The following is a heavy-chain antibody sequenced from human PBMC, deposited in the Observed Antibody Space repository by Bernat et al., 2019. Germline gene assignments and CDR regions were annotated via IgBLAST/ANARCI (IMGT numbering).Heavy chain of an antibody. CDR1: GFTFSSYG. CDR2: ISYDGSNK. D-gene: IGHD6-13*01. J-gene: IGHJ4*02. CDR3: AKDHRAAAAGFDY. V-gene: IGHV3-30*18. Sequence: GRGGEAGGGGGQPGGSLRLSCAASGFTFSSYGMHWVRQAPGKGLEWVAVISYDGSNKYYADSVKGRFTISRDNSKNTLYLQMNSLRAEDTAVYYCAKDHRAAAAGFDYWGQGTLVTVSS.